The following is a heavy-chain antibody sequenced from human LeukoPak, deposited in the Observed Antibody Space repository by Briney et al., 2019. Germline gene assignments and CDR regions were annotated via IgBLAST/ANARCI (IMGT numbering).Heavy chain of an antibody. CDR1: GYAFTSYY. CDR3: ARRASGSYCD. V-gene: IGHV1-46*01. D-gene: IGHD1-26*01. CDR2: INPSGGST. J-gene: IGHJ4*02. Sequence: ASVKVSCKASGYAFTSYYMHWVRQAPGQGLEWMGIINPSGGSTSYAQKFQGRVTMTRDTSKNQFSLKLSSVTAADTAVYYCARRASGSYCDWGQGTLVTVSS.